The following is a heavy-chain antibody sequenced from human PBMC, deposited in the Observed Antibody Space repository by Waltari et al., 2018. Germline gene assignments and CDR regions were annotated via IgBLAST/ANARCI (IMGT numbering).Heavy chain of an antibody. V-gene: IGHV3-7*01. D-gene: IGHD3-16*02. CDR1: GFTSSSYW. J-gene: IGHJ4*02. CDR3: ARDPYDYIWGSYRYFDY. Sequence: EVQLVESGGGLVQPGGSLRLSCAASGFTSSSYWMSWVRQAPGKGLEWVANIKQDGSEKYYVDSVKGRFTISRDNAKNSLYLQMNSLRAEDTAVYYCARDPYDYIWGSYRYFDYWGQGTLVTVSS. CDR2: IKQDGSEK.